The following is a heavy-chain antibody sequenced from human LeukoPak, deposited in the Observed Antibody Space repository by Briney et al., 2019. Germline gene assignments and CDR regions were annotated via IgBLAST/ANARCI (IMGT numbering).Heavy chain of an antibody. CDR1: GGSISSYY. CDR3: ARVYYYGSGAAPTFYYGMDV. V-gene: IGHV4-59*01. J-gene: IGHJ6*02. Sequence: SETLSLTCTVSGGSISSYYWSWIRQPPGKGLEWIGYIYYSGSTNYNPSLKSRVTISVDTSKNQFSLKLSSVTAADTAVYYCARVYYYGSGAAPTFYYGMDVWGQGTTVTVSS. CDR2: IYYSGST. D-gene: IGHD3-10*01.